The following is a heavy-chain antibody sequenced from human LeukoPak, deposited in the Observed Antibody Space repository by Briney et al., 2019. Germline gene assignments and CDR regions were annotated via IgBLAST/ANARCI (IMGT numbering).Heavy chain of an antibody. V-gene: IGHV1-69*13. CDR2: IIPIFGTA. D-gene: IGHD3-10*01. CDR3: ARYGGNWFDP. CDR1: GGTFSSYA. J-gene: IGHJ5*02. Sequence: GASVKVSCKASGGTFSSYAISWVRQAPGQGLEWMGGIIPIFGTANYAQKFQGRVTITADESTSTAYMELSSLRSDDTAVYYCARYGGNWFDPWGQGTLVTVSS.